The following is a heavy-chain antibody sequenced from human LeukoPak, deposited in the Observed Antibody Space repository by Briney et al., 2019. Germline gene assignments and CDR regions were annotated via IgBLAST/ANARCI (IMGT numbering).Heavy chain of an antibody. Sequence: GGSLRLSCAASGFTVSSNYTSWVRQAPGKGLEWVSVIYSGGSTYYADSVKGRSTISRDNSKNTLYLQMNSLRAEDTAVYYCARGHYGGGMDVWGQGTTVTVSS. V-gene: IGHV3-53*01. D-gene: IGHD4-23*01. CDR2: IYSGGST. CDR1: GFTVSSNY. J-gene: IGHJ6*02. CDR3: ARGHYGGGMDV.